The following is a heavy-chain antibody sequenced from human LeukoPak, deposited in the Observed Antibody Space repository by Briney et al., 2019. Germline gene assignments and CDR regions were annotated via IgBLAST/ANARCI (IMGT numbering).Heavy chain of an antibody. D-gene: IGHD5-12*01. J-gene: IGHJ4*02. CDR1: GFGFGSYG. CDR2: ISSDGRYK. Sequence: PGRSLRLSCAASGFGFGSYGIHWVRQAPGKGLEWVAVISSDGRYKHYGGSVKGRFTISRDNSESSLYLKMDSLRPEDTAVYYCAREGYRGYDYYFEYWGRGALVTVSS. V-gene: IGHV3-30*04. CDR3: AREGYRGYDYYFEY.